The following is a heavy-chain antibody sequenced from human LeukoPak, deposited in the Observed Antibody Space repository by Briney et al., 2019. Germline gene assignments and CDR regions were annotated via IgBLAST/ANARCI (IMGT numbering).Heavy chain of an antibody. J-gene: IGHJ4*02. V-gene: IGHV1-24*01. D-gene: IGHD6-19*01. CDR2: FDPEDGET. Sequence: GASVKVSCKVSGYTLTELSMHWVRQAPGKGLEWMGGFDPEDGETIYAQKFQGRVTMTEDTSTDTAYMELSSLRSEDTAVYYCATAKYSSGWSKAAFDYWGQGTLVTVSS. CDR3: ATAKYSSGWSKAAFDY. CDR1: GYTLTELS.